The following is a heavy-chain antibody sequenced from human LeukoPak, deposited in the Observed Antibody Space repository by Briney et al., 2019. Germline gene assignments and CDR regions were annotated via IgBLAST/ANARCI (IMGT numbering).Heavy chain of an antibody. CDR3: ARVATTTNPPQRPFDY. CDR1: GYSINSGYC. D-gene: IGHD5-12*01. CDR2: IYHSGSN. V-gene: IGHV4-38-2*01. Sequence: PSETLSLTCAVSGYSINSGYCWGWIRQPPGKGLEWIGSIYHSGSNYYKPSLKSRVTISVDTSKNQFSLKLSPVTAADTAVYYCARVATTTNPPQRPFDYWGQGTLVTVSS. J-gene: IGHJ4*02.